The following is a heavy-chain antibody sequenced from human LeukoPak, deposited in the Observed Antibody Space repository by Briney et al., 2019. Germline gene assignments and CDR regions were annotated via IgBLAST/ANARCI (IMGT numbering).Heavy chain of an antibody. D-gene: IGHD3-22*01. J-gene: IGHJ4*02. Sequence: SETLSLTCTVSGGSISSSSYYWGWIRQPPGKGLEWIGSIYYSGSTYYNPSLKSRVTISVDTSKNQFSLKLSSVTAADTAVHYCARSSITMIVVVMDPSELGYFDYWGQGTLVTVSS. CDR2: IYYSGST. CDR3: ARSSITMIVVVMDPSELGYFDY. V-gene: IGHV4-39*01. CDR1: GGSISSSSYY.